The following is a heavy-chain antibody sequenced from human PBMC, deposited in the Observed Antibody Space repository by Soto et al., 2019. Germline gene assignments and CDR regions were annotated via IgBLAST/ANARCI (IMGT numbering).Heavy chain of an antibody. Sequence: ETLSLTCGVYGGSFRNYYWIWVRQPPGKGLEWIGEVNHSGEATYNPSLQSRVTISLDTSNNHFSLKMTSVTAADTAMYFCARAGRFPRSWFDPWGQGTQVTVSS. J-gene: IGHJ5*02. V-gene: IGHV4-34*01. D-gene: IGHD6-19*01. CDR2: VNHSGEA. CDR3: ARAGRFPRSWFDP. CDR1: GGSFRNYY.